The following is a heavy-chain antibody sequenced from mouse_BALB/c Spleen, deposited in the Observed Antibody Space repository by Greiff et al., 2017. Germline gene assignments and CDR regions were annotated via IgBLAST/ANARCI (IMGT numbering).Heavy chain of an antibody. CDR3: ARSAYYRYDWFAY. D-gene: IGHD2-14*01. CDR2: ISSGSSTI. CDR1: GFTFSSFG. V-gene: IGHV5-17*02. J-gene: IGHJ3*01. Sequence: EVKVVESGGGLVQPGGSRKLSCAASGFTFSSFGMHWVRQAPEKGLEWVAYISSGSSTIYYADTVKGRFTISRDNPKNTLFLQMTSLRSEDTAMYYCARSAYYRYDWFAYWGQGTLVTVSA.